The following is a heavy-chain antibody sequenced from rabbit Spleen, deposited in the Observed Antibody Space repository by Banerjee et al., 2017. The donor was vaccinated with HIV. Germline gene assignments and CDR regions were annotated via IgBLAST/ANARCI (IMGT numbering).Heavy chain of an antibody. J-gene: IGHJ6*01. CDR3: ARDSGTSFSTYGMDL. V-gene: IGHV1S40*01. CDR1: GFDFSSGYD. D-gene: IGHD8-1*01. Sequence: QLLEESGGGLVKPGASLTLTCTASGFDFSSGYDMCWVRQAPGKGLEWIACIDTGSSGFTYFASWAKGRFTISKTSSTTVTLQMTSLTAADTATYFCARDSGTSFSTYGMDLWGQGTLVTVS. CDR2: IDTGSSGFT.